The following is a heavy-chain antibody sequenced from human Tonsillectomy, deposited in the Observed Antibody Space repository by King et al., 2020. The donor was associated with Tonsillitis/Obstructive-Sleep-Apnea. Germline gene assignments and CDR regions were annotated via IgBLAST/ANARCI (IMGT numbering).Heavy chain of an antibody. CDR2: IRSKAYGGST. J-gene: IGHJ4*02. D-gene: IGHD3-22*01. Sequence: VQLVESGGGLVQPGRSLRLSCTASGFTFGDYAMSWVRQAPGKGLEWVGFIRSKAYGGSTEYAASVKGRFTISRNDSKSIAYLQMKRQKTEDTAVYYCTRGDSYDSIGYYFLFYYSGQGTLGTVSS. CDR1: GFTFGDYA. V-gene: IGHV3-49*04. CDR3: TRGDSYDSIGYYFLFYY.